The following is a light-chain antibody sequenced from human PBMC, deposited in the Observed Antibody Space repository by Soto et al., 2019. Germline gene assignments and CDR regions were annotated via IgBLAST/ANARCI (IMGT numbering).Light chain of an antibody. CDR2: KAS. CDR3: QHFNSYPWT. J-gene: IGKJ1*01. Sequence: DIQMTQSPSTLPASVGDRVTITCRASQSISSWLAWYQQKPGKAPKLLINKASSLESGVPSRFSGSGSGTEFTLTISSLQPDDFATYYCQHFNSYPWTVGQGTKVDIK. CDR1: QSISSW. V-gene: IGKV1-5*03.